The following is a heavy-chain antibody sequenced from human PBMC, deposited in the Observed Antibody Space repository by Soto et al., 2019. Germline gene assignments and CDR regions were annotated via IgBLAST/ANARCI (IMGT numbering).Heavy chain of an antibody. CDR2: ISGSGGST. CDR1: GFTFSSYA. J-gene: IGHJ4*02. D-gene: IGHD3-22*01. Sequence: EVQLLESGGGLVQPGGSLRLSCAASGFTFSSYAMSWVRQAPGKGLEWVSAISGSGGSTYYADSVKGRFTISRDNSKNPLYLQMNSLRAEDTAVYYCAKSNYYDSSGYYYQHDYWGQGTLVTVSS. V-gene: IGHV3-23*01. CDR3: AKSNYYDSSGYYYQHDY.